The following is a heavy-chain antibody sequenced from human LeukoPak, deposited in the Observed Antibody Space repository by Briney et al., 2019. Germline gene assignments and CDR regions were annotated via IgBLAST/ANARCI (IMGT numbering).Heavy chain of an antibody. CDR2: ISTDGSIT. Sequence: PGGSLRLSCVASGFTIRNYWMHWVRQAPGKWLVWVSRISTDGSITTNADSVKGRFTFSRDNAKNTLYLQMNTLRAEDTAVYYCARDRGYSDSSGSLDYWGQGPLVTVSS. V-gene: IGHV3-74*01. J-gene: IGHJ4*02. D-gene: IGHD3-22*01. CDR1: GFTIRNYW. CDR3: ARDRGYSDSSGSLDY.